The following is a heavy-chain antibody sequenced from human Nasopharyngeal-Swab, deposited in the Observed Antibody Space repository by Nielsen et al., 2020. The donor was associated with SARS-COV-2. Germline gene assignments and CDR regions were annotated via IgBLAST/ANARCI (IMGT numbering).Heavy chain of an antibody. CDR1: GGTFSSYA. CDR2: IIPILGIA. D-gene: IGHD2-15*01. J-gene: IGHJ6*02. V-gene: IGHV1-69*04. CDR3: AREYCSGGSCYGNYGMDV. Sequence: SVKVSCKASGGTFSSYAISWVRQAPGQGLEWMGRIIPILGIANYAQKFQGRVTITADKSTSTAYMELSSLRSEDTAVYYCAREYCSGGSCYGNYGMDVWGQGTTATVSS.